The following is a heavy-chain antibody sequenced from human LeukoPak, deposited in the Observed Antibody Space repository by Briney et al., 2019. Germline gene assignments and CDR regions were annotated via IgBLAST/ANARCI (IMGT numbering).Heavy chain of an antibody. Sequence: PGGSLRPSCAASGFTFSNSAMNWVRQAPGKGLEWVSTISDSGEGTYYADSVKGRFTISTDNSKSTLYLQMNSLRAEDTAVFYCAKSDSSAFYYKTFDIWGLGTMVTVSS. D-gene: IGHD3-22*01. CDR3: AKSDSSAFYYKTFDI. CDR2: ISDSGEGT. J-gene: IGHJ3*02. CDR1: GFTFSNSA. V-gene: IGHV3-23*01.